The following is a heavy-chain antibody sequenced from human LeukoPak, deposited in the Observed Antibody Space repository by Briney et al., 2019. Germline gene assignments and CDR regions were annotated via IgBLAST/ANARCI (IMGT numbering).Heavy chain of an antibody. V-gene: IGHV1-18*01. CDR3: ARSPYCSSTSCYMDV. D-gene: IGHD2-2*01. CDR1: GYTFTSYG. J-gene: IGHJ6*02. CDR2: ISAYNGNT. Sequence: ASVKVSCKTSGYTFTSYGISWVRQAPGQGLEWMGWISAYNGNTNYAQKFQGRVTVTIDTPTSTAYMELRSLRSDDTALYYCARSPYCSSTSCYMDVWGQGTTVTVSS.